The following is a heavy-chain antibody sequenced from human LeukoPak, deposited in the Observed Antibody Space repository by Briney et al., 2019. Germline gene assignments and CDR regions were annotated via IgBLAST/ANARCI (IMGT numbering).Heavy chain of an antibody. V-gene: IGHV3-21*01. Sequence: GGSLRLSCAASGFTFSSYSMNWVRQAPGKGLVWVSSISSSSSYIYYADSVKGRFTISRDNAKNSLYLQMNSLRAEDTAVYHCARAHNWKYGTFDYWGQGTLVTVSS. CDR2: ISSSSSYI. CDR3: ARAHNWKYGTFDY. CDR1: GFTFSSYS. J-gene: IGHJ4*02. D-gene: IGHD1-7*01.